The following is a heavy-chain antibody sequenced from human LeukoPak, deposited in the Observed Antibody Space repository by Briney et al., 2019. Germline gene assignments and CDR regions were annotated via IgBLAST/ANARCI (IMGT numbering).Heavy chain of an antibody. CDR2: INPSGDST. V-gene: IGHV1-46*01. D-gene: IGHD6-19*01. Sequence: ASVRVSCKASEYTYISQYMHWVRQAPGQGLEWMGIINPSGDSTSYAQKFQGRLTMTRDMSTSTVYMELSSLRSEDTAVYYCARDNSGWEVDYWGQGTLVTVSS. CDR3: ARDNSGWEVDY. J-gene: IGHJ4*02. CDR1: EYTYISQY.